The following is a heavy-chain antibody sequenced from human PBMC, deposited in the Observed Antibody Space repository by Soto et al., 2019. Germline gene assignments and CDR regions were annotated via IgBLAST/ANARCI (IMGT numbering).Heavy chain of an antibody. J-gene: IGHJ4*02. CDR1: GGSISSGDYY. D-gene: IGHD4-17*01. CDR3: ARKATTVTFFDY. Sequence: SETLSLTCTVSGGSISSGDYYWSWIRQPPGKGLEWIGYIYYSGSTYYNPSLKSRVTISVDTSKNQFSLKLSSVTAADTAVYYCARKATTVTFFDYWGQGTLVTVSS. CDR2: IYYSGST. V-gene: IGHV4-30-4*01.